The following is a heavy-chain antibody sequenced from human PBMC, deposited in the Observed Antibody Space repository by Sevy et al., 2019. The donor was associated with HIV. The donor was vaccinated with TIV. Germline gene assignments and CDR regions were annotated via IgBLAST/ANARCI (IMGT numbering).Heavy chain of an antibody. J-gene: IGHJ6*02. D-gene: IGHD3-10*01. CDR1: GFTFSSYA. CDR2: ISYDGSNK. CDR3: ARDSRPMVRGVIRGYYYYGMDV. V-gene: IGHV3-30-3*01. Sequence: GGSLRLSCAASGFTFSSYAMHWVRQAPGKGLEWVAVISYDGSNKYYADSVKGRFTISRDNSKNTLYLQMNSLRAEDRAVYYCARDSRPMVRGVIRGYYYYGMDVWGQGTTVTVSS.